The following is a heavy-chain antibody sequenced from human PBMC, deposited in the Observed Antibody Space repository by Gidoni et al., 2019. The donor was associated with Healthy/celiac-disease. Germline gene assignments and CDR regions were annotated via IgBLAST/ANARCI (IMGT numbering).Heavy chain of an antibody. CDR2: ISGSGGST. V-gene: IGHV3-23*01. CDR3: AKDRDVLLWFGEKGYFDY. CDR1: GFTFRSYA. J-gene: IGHJ4*02. Sequence: EVQLLESGGGLVQPGGSLRLSCAASGFTFRSYAMSWVRQAPGKGLEWVSAISGSGGSTYYADSVKGRFTISRDNSKNTLYLQMNSLRAEDTAVYYCAKDRDVLLWFGEKGYFDYWGQGTLVTVSS. D-gene: IGHD3-10*01.